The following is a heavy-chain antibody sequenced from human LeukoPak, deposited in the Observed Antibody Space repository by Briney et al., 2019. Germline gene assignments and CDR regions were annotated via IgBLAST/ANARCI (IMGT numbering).Heavy chain of an antibody. CDR1: GYTFTSFD. CDR3: ATPTMRGPSYGYVRLLN. D-gene: IGHD5-18*01. Sequence: ASVRVSCKASGYTFTSFDINWVRQATGQGPEWMGGMNPSSGDTGYAQKFQGRVTFTRDTSTNTAYMELSSLTSEDTAVYYCATPTMRGPSYGYVRLLNWGQGSLVPVSS. J-gene: IGHJ4*02. V-gene: IGHV1-8*03. CDR2: MNPSSGDT.